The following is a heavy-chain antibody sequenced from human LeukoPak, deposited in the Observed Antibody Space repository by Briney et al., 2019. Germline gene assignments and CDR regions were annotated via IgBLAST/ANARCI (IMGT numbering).Heavy chain of an antibody. Sequence: SETLSLTCTVSGGSISSYYWSWIRQPPGKGLEWIGYIYYSGSTNYNPSLKSRVTISVDRSKNQFSLKLSSVTAADTAVYYCARGLRCSSTSCPTGPPFDYWGQGTLVTVSS. CDR3: ARGLRCSSTSCPTGPPFDY. CDR1: GGSISSYY. D-gene: IGHD2-2*01. CDR2: IYYSGST. J-gene: IGHJ4*02. V-gene: IGHV4-59*12.